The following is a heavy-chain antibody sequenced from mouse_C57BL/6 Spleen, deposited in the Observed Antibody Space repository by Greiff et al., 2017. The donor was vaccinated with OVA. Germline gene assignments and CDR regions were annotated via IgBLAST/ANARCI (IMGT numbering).Heavy chain of an antibody. D-gene: IGHD1-1*02. Sequence: EVQLQQSGTVLARPGASVKMSCKTSGYTFTSYWMHWVKQRPGQGLEWIRAIYPGNSDPSYNQKFKGKAKLTAVTAASTAYMELSSLTNEDSAVYYCTELGGTGFAYWGQGPLVTVSA. CDR1: GYTFTSYW. J-gene: IGHJ3*01. CDR2: IYPGNSDP. CDR3: TELGGTGFAY. V-gene: IGHV1-5*01.